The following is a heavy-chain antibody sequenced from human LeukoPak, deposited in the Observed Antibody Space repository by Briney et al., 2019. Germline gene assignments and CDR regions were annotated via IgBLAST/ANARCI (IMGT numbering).Heavy chain of an antibody. Sequence: SETLSLTCAVSGYSISSGYYWGWIRRPPGKGLEWIGSIYHSGSTYYNPSLKSRVTISVDTSKNQFSLKLSSVTAADTAVYYCARPLGRFYDFADWGQGTLVTVSS. CDR3: ARPLGRFYDFAD. J-gene: IGHJ4*02. CDR1: GYSISSGYY. V-gene: IGHV4-38-2*01. D-gene: IGHD3-3*01. CDR2: IYHSGST.